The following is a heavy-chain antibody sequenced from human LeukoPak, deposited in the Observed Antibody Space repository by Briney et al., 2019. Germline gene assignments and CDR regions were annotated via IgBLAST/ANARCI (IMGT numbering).Heavy chain of an antibody. D-gene: IGHD2-15*01. J-gene: IGHJ6*02. V-gene: IGHV1-69*05. Sequence: SVKVSCKASGGTFSSYAISWVRQAPGQGLEWMGGITPIFGTANYAQKFQGRVTITTDESTSTAYMELSSLRSEDTAVYYCARDMVYCSGGSCPTGMDVWGQGTTVTVSS. CDR3: ARDMVYCSGGSCPTGMDV. CDR1: GGTFSSYA. CDR2: ITPIFGTA.